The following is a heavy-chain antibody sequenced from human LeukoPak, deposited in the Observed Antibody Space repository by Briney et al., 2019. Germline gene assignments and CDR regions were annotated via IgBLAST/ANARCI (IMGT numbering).Heavy chain of an antibody. CDR3: ARDEALEAAAGSYYYYYGMDV. CDR2: INPNSGGT. Sequence: ASVKVSYKASGYTFTGYYMHWVRQAPGQGLEWMGWINPNSGGTNYAQKFQGRVTMTRDTSISTAYMELSRLRSDDTAVYYCARDEALEAAAGSYYYYYGMDVWGQGTTVTVSS. V-gene: IGHV1-2*02. D-gene: IGHD6-13*01. J-gene: IGHJ6*02. CDR1: GYTFTGYY.